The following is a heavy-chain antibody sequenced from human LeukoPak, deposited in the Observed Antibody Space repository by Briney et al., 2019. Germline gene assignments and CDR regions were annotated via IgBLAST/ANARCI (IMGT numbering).Heavy chain of an antibody. J-gene: IGHJ4*02. CDR3: ARMGPLASTGDTFDY. D-gene: IGHD7-27*01. CDR2: INHSGST. CDR1: GGSFSGYY. V-gene: IGHV4-34*01. Sequence: SETLSLTCAVYGGSFSGYYWSWIRQPPGKGLEWIGEINHSGSTNYNPSLKSRVTISVGTSKNQFSLKLSSVTAADTAVYYCARMGPLASTGDTFDYWGQGTLVTVSS.